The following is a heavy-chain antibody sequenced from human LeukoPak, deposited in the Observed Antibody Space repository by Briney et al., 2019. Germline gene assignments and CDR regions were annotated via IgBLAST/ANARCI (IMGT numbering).Heavy chain of an antibody. Sequence: GGSLRLSCAASGFTFSSYAMHWVRQAPGKGLEWVAVISYDGSNKYYADSVKGRFTISRDNSKNTLYLQMNSLRAEDTAVYYCASPHGYSSSWYWFDPWGQGTLVTVSS. CDR1: GFTFSSYA. V-gene: IGHV3-30-3*01. CDR3: ASPHGYSSSWYWFDP. CDR2: ISYDGSNK. J-gene: IGHJ5*02. D-gene: IGHD6-13*01.